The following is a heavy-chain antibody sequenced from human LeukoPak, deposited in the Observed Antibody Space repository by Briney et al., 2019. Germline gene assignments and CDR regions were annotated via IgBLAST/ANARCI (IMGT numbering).Heavy chain of an antibody. CDR3: AKVTPPMIRGVTSEYYFDY. CDR2: ISRSSSYI. Sequence: PGGSLRLSCAASGFTFSSYSMNWVRQAPGKGLEWVSSISRSSSYIFYADSVKGRFTISRNNAKDSLYLQMNSLRAEDTAVYYCAKVTPPMIRGVTSEYYFDYWGQGTLVTVSS. D-gene: IGHD3-10*01. V-gene: IGHV3-21*04. CDR1: GFTFSSYS. J-gene: IGHJ4*02.